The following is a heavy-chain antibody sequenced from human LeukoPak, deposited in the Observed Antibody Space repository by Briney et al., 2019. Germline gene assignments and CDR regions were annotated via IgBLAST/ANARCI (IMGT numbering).Heavy chain of an antibody. CDR1: GFTFSSYW. Sequence: SGGSLRLSCVASGFTFSSYWMHWVRQAPGKGLVWVSRINSDGSSTSYADSVKGRFTISRDNAKNTLYLQMNSLRAEDTAVYYCARAGGSTDAFDIWGQGTMVTVSS. V-gene: IGHV3-74*01. CDR3: ARAGGSTDAFDI. D-gene: IGHD1-26*01. J-gene: IGHJ3*02. CDR2: INSDGSST.